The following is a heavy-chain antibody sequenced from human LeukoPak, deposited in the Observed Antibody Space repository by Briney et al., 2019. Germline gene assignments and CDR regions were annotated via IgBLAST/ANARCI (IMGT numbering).Heavy chain of an antibody. J-gene: IGHJ4*02. Sequence: ASVKVSCKASGYTFTGNYVHWVRQAPGQGLEWMGWINPDSGGTNYAQKFQGRVTMTRDTSISTACMELSRLRSDDTAVYYCGTAAGTSNTFDYWGQGTLVTVSS. D-gene: IGHD6-13*01. CDR3: GTAAGTSNTFDY. CDR2: INPDSGGT. CDR1: GYTFTGNY. V-gene: IGHV1-2*02.